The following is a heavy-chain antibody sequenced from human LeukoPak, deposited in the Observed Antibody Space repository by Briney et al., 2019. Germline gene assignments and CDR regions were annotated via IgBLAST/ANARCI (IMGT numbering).Heavy chain of an antibody. V-gene: IGHV4-39*01. D-gene: IGHD6-19*01. Sequence: PSETLSLTCTVSGGSISGSTYYWGWIRQPPGKGLEWIASFFYGGNSYYSPALKSRVTMPVDTSKNQFSLKLNSVTAADTAVYFCARLSLLRAVADYWGQGMLVTVSS. CDR1: GGSISGSTYY. CDR3: ARLSLLRAVADY. J-gene: IGHJ4*02. CDR2: FFYGGNS.